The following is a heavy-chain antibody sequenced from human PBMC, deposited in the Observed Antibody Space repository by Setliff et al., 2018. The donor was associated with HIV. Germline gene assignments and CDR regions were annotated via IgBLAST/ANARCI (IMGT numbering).Heavy chain of an antibody. V-gene: IGHV3-11*04. D-gene: IGHD3-3*01. CDR2: ISSSGSTI. CDR1: GFTFSDYY. CDR3: ARVFLEWLLYRPDYVMDV. Sequence: GGSLRLSCAASGFTFSDYYMSWIRQAPGKGLEWVSYISSSGSTIYYADSVKGRFTISRDNAKNSLYLQMNSLRAEDTAVYYCARVFLEWLLYRPDYVMDVWGQGTTVTVSS. J-gene: IGHJ6*02.